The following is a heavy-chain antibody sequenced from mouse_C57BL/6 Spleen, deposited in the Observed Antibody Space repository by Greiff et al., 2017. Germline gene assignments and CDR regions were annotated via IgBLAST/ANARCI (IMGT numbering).Heavy chain of an antibody. V-gene: IGHV3-6*01. CDR2: ISYDGSN. D-gene: IGHD1-1*01. CDR1: GYSITSGYY. J-gene: IGHJ1*03. CDR3: ARGPTVVDWYFDV. Sequence: DVQLQESGPGLVKPSQSLSLTCSVTGYSITSGYYWNWIRQFPGNKLEWMGYISYDGSNNYNPSLKNRISITRDTSKNQFFLKLNSVTTEDTATYYCARGPTVVDWYFDVWGTGTTVTVSS.